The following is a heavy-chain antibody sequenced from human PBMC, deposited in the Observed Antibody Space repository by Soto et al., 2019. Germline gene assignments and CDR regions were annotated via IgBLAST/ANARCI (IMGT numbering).Heavy chain of an antibody. J-gene: IGHJ4*02. CDR1: GFTFSNYW. D-gene: IGHD3-16*01. V-gene: IGHV3-7*03. CDR3: WGAGPGG. CDR2: IKRDGSEK. Sequence: GGSLRLSCAASGFTFSNYWMNWVRQAPGKGLEWVANIKRDGSEKYYVDSVKGRFTISRDNAKNSLSLQMNSLRAEDTAVYYCWGAGPGGWGQGTLVTVSS.